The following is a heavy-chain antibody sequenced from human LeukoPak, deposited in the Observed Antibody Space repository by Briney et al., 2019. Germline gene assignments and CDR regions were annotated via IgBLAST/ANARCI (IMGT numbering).Heavy chain of an antibody. Sequence: PSETLSLTCTVSGGSISSSSYYWGWIRQPPGKGLEWIGRIYTSGSTNYNPSLKSRVTISVDTSKNQFSLKLSSVTAADTAVYYCARDQDYGDYERVFDYWGQGTLVTVSS. V-gene: IGHV4-61*02. J-gene: IGHJ4*02. CDR3: ARDQDYGDYERVFDY. CDR1: GGSISSSSYY. D-gene: IGHD4-17*01. CDR2: IYTSGST.